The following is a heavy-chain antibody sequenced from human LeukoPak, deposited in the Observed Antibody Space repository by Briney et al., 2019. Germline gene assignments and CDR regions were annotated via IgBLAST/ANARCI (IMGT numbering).Heavy chain of an antibody. D-gene: IGHD3-9*01. Sequence: PSETLSLTCMVSGGSISSSSYYSGWIRQPPGKGLEWIGSIYYSGSTYYNPSLKSRVTISVDTSKNQFSLKLSSVTAADTAVYYCAILGSEPYYDILTGYYFLDYWGQGTLVTVSS. J-gene: IGHJ4*02. CDR2: IYYSGST. CDR3: AILGSEPYYDILTGYYFLDY. V-gene: IGHV4-39*01. CDR1: GGSISSSSYY.